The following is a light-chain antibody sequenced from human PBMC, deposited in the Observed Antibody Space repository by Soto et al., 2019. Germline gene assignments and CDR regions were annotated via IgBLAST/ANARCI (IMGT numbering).Light chain of an antibody. CDR3: QPYNSDSRT. CDR2: KAS. CDR1: QSISTY. J-gene: IGKJ1*01. V-gene: IGKV1-5*03. Sequence: DIPVTHSPSTLSASVGDRVTITCLASQSISTYLAWYRHKPGEAPKLLIYKASTLERGVPSRFSGSGSGTDFTLTISSLQPDDFATYYCQPYNSDSRTFGQGTKVDIK.